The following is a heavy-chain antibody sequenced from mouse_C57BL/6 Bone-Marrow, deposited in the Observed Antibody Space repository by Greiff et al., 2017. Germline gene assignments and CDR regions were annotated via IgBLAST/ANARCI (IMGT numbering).Heavy chain of an antibody. J-gene: IGHJ1*03. Sequence: VQLQQPGAELVKPGASVKLSCKASGYTFTSYWMHWVKQRPGRGLEWIGRIDPNSGGTKYNEKFKSKATLTVDKPSSTAYMQLSSLTSEDSAVYYCARGNGSSYGYWYFDVWGTGTTVTVSS. CDR2: IDPNSGGT. V-gene: IGHV1-72*01. D-gene: IGHD1-1*01. CDR1: GYTFTSYW. CDR3: ARGNGSSYGYWYFDV.